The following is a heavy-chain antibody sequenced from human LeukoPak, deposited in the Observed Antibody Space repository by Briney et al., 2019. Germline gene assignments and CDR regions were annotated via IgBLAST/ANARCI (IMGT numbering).Heavy chain of an antibody. CDR2: MNPNSGNT. CDR1: GYTFSTCD. J-gene: IGHJ4*02. CDR3: ARVLGSISH. Sequence: GASVRLSCTASGYTFSTCDINWVRQATGQGPEWMGWMNPNSGNTGFAHKFQGRVTMTRGTSINTAYMELSSLRSEDTAVSYCARVLGSISHWGQGTLVTVSS. V-gene: IGHV1-8*01. D-gene: IGHD1-1*01.